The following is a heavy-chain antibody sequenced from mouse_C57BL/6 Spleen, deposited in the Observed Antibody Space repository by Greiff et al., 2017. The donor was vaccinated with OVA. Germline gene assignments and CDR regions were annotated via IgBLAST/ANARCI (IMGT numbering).Heavy chain of an antibody. CDR2: IDPETGGT. V-gene: IGHV1-15*01. CDR3: TRRDRSNSRFDV. Sequence: QVQLQQSGAELVRPGASVTLSCKASGYTFTDYEMHWVKQTPVHGLEWIGAIDPETGGTAYNQKFKGKAILTADKSSSTAYMELRSLTSEDSAVYYCTRRDRSNSRFDVWGTGTTVTVSS. J-gene: IGHJ1*03. D-gene: IGHD2-5*01. CDR1: GYTFTDYE.